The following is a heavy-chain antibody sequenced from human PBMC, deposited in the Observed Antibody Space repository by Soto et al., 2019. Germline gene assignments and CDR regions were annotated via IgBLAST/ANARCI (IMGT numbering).Heavy chain of an antibody. J-gene: IGHJ6*02. Sequence: PSETLSLTCAFHGGSLDDFYWSWVRQSPGKGLEWVGEISHDGGTNYSPSLASRVSISVDTSKNQFSLHLRSVTAADMGLYDCARGQVVWYGDFTSYHRDMDVWGQGTTVTVSS. D-gene: IGHD3-10*01. CDR3: ARGQVVWYGDFTSYHRDMDV. CDR2: ISHDGGT. CDR1: GGSLDDFY. V-gene: IGHV4-34*01.